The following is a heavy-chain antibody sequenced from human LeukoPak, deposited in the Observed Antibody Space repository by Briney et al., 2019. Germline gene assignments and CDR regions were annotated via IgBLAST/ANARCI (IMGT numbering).Heavy chain of an antibody. CDR1: GFTVSLNS. CDR3: ARDRLYNGLDF. V-gene: IGHV3-53*01. D-gene: IGHD5-12*01. J-gene: IGHJ4*02. CDR2: ISSDNNT. Sequence: GGSLRLSCAVSGFTVSLNSMSWVRQAPGKGLDWVSIISSDNNTHYADSVKGRFTVSRDNSKNTVFLQMNSLRAEDSAVYFCARDRLYNGLDFWGQGTLVTVPS.